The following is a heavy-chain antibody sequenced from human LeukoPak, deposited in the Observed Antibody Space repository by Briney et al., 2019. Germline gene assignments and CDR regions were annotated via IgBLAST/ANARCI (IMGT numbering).Heavy chain of an antibody. Sequence: GGSLRLSCAASGFTFSSYWITWIRQAPGKGLEWVANIKQDGSEKYYVDSVKGRFTISRDNAKNSLYLQMNSLRAEDTAVYYCARGNLPGYTYGSVYWGQGTLVTVSS. CDR1: GFTFSSYW. V-gene: IGHV3-7*01. D-gene: IGHD5-18*01. CDR3: ARGNLPGYTYGSVY. CDR2: IKQDGSEK. J-gene: IGHJ4*02.